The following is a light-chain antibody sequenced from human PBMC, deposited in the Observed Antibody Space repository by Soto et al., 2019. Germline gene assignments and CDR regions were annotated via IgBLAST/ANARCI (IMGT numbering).Light chain of an antibody. CDR2: KVS. CDR3: SSYTSSSTV. V-gene: IGLV2-14*01. Sequence: QSALTQPASVSGSPGQSITISCTGNSSDVGGYNYVSWYQQHPGKAPKLMIYKVSNRPSGVSNRFSGSKSGNTASLTISGLQAADEADYYCSSYTSSSTVFGGGTKLTVL. CDR1: SSDVGGYNY. J-gene: IGLJ2*01.